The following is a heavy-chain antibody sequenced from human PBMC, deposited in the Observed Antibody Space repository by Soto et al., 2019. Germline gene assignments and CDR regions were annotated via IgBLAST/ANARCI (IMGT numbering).Heavy chain of an antibody. Sequence: QVHLEQSGAEVKKPGSSVKVSCKAAGGTFSTYTLIWVRQAPGQGLVWMGRIIPMLTVTNSAQKFQGRVTLTAHKSTSTAFMELTSLTSDDTAVYYCSIGSWSAETFDVWGQGTMVTVTS. CDR2: IIPMLTVT. CDR1: GGTFSTYT. V-gene: IGHV1-69*02. J-gene: IGHJ3*01. CDR3: SIGSWSAETFDV. D-gene: IGHD2-2*01.